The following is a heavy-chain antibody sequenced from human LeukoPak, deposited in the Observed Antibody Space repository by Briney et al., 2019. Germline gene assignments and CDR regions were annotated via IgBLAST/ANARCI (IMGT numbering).Heavy chain of an antibody. Sequence: GSLRLSCAASGFSFSSYAVSWVRQAPGRGLEWVSGISDGGSRTYYADSVKGRFTISRDDSKNTLYLQMNSLRAEDTAVYYCAKVQLGIGVDYWGQGTLVTVSS. D-gene: IGHD7-27*01. J-gene: IGHJ4*02. V-gene: IGHV3-23*01. CDR2: ISDGGSRT. CDR3: AKVQLGIGVDY. CDR1: GFSFSSYA.